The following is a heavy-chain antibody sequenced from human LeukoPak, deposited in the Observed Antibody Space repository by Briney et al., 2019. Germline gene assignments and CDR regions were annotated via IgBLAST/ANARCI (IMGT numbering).Heavy chain of an antibody. D-gene: IGHD2-2*01. J-gene: IGHJ3*02. Sequence: SVKVSCKASGGTFSSYAISWVRQAPGQGLEWMGGIIPIFGTANYARKFQGRVTITTDESTSTAYMELSSLRSEDTAVYYCARDGGYCSSTSCYDDAFDIWGQGTMVTVSS. CDR1: GGTFSSYA. V-gene: IGHV1-69*05. CDR3: ARDGGYCSSTSCYDDAFDI. CDR2: IIPIFGTA.